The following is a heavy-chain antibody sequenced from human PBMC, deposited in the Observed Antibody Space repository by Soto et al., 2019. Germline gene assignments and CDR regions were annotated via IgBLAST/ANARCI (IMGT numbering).Heavy chain of an antibody. CDR3: ARFYRSSTLGFDP. CDR2: MNPNSGNT. Sequence: QVQLVQSGAEVKKPGASVKVSCKASGYTFTSYDINWVRQATGQGLEWMGWMNPNSGNTGYSQKFHGRVTMTMNTSMSTAYMELNSLRSEDTAVYYCARFYRSSTLGFDPWGQGTLVTVSS. V-gene: IGHV1-8*01. J-gene: IGHJ5*02. CDR1: GYTFTSYD. D-gene: IGHD6-6*01.